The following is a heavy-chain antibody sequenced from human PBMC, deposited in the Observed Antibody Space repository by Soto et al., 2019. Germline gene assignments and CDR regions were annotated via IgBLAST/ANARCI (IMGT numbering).Heavy chain of an antibody. CDR1: GFTFSSYS. D-gene: IGHD6-6*01. CDR3: ARDRGGLVYSISSGSCGMAV. V-gene: IGHV3-21*01. Sequence: GGSLRLSCAASGFTFSSYSMNWVRQAPGKGLEWVSSISSSSSYIYYADSVKGRFTISRDNAKNSLYLQMNSLRAEDTAVYYCARDRGGLVYSISSGSCGMAVWCQGHTVTVS. J-gene: IGHJ6*02. CDR2: ISSSSSYI.